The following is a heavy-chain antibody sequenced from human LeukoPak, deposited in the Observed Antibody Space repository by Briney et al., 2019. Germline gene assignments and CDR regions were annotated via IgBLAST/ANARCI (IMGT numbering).Heavy chain of an antibody. V-gene: IGHV3-23*01. Sequence: GGSLRLSCAASGFSFSSYAMSWVRQAPGKGLEWVSVISGSGITTYYADSVKGRFTISRDNSKNTLYLQMNSLRGEGTAVYCAKTRGVEWLPDYWGQGTLVTVSS. CDR1: GFSFSSYA. J-gene: IGHJ4*02. CDR3: AKTRGVEWLPDY. CDR2: ISGSGITT. D-gene: IGHD3-3*01.